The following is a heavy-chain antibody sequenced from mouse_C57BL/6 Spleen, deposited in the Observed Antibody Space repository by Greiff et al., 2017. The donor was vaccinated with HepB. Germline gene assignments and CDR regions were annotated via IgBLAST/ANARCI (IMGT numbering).Heavy chain of an antibody. CDR2: IYPGDGDT. CDR1: GYAFSSSW. CDR3: ATGDYYYAMDY. J-gene: IGHJ4*01. V-gene: IGHV1-82*01. Sequence: VKLMESGPELVKPGASVKISCKASGYAFSSSWMNWVKQRPGKGLEWIGRIYPGDGDTNYNGKFKGKATLTADKSSSTAYMQLSSLTSEDSAVYFCATGDYYYAMDYWGQGTSVTVSS.